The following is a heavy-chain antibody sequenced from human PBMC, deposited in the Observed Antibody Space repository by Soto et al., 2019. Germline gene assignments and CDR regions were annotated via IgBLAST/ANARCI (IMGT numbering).Heavy chain of an antibody. J-gene: IGHJ6*03. Sequence: QVQLVQSGAEVKKPGASVKVSCKVSGYTLTELSMHWVRQAPGKGLEWMGGFDPEDGETSYAQKFQGRVTMTEDTSTDTAYMELSSLRCEETAVYYCATGSVPNSSGPLYYYYYYMDVWGKGTTVTVSS. V-gene: IGHV1-24*01. CDR3: ATGSVPNSSGPLYYYYYYMDV. CDR1: GYTLTELS. D-gene: IGHD6-19*01. CDR2: FDPEDGET.